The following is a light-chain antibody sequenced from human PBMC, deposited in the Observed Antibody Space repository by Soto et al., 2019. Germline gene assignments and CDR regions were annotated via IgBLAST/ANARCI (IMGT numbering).Light chain of an antibody. CDR1: QSVSSSY. V-gene: IGKV3-20*01. CDR3: PQYCSSPRT. CDR2: GAS. J-gene: IGKJ4*01. Sequence: EIVLTQSPGTLSLSPGERATLSCRASQSVSSSYLAWYQQKPGQAPRLLIYGASSRATGIPDRFSGSGSGTDFTLTISRLEPEDFAVYYCPQYCSSPRTFGGGTKVESK.